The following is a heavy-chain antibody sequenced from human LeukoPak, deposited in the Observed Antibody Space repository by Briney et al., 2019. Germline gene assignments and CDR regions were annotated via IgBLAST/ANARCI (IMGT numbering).Heavy chain of an antibody. CDR1: GFTFSSYA. J-gene: IGHJ4*02. V-gene: IGHV3-30-3*01. CDR3: ARVYSGYDPYYFDY. CDR2: IPYDGSNK. Sequence: GGSLRLSCAASGFTFSSYAMHWVRQAPGKGLEWVAVIPYDGSNKYYADSVKGRFTISRDNSKNTLYLQMNSLRAEDTAVYYCARVYSGYDPYYFDYWGQGTLVTVSS. D-gene: IGHD5-12*01.